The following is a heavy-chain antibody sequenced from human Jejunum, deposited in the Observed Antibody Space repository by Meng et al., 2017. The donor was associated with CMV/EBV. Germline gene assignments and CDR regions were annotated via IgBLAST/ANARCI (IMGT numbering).Heavy chain of an antibody. CDR1: GLTFSNYW. Sequence: VDSGLTFSNYWMSWVRQAPGKGLEWVANIKQDGDEEYYVDSVKGRFTISRDNAKNSLYLQMNSLRAEDTAVYYCARSPGFWSLDPWGRGTLVTVSS. J-gene: IGHJ5*02. CDR2: IKQDGDEE. D-gene: IGHD2-8*02. V-gene: IGHV3-7*01. CDR3: ARSPGFWSLDP.